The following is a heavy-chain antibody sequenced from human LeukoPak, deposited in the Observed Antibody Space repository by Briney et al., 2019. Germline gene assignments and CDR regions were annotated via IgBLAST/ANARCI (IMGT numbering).Heavy chain of an antibody. CDR3: ARGGYSFDY. J-gene: IGHJ4*02. CDR1: GFSLSGYW. D-gene: IGHD5-12*01. V-gene: IGHV3-7*01. CDR2: LHADGNEK. Sequence: GGSLRLSCAASGFSLSGYWMSWVRQAPGKGLEWVAMLHADGNEKNFVGSVQGRFTVSRDNAKNSLYLQMNSLRVEDTAVYYCARGGYSFDYLGQGTLVTVSS.